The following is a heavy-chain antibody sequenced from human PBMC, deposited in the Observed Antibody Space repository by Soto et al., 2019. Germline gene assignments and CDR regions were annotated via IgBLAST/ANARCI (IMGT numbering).Heavy chain of an antibody. Sequence: EVQLVESGGGLVQPGGSLRLSCAASKVTINNYWMHWVRQAPGKGLVWVSRINVDGSSISYADSVKGRFTISRERATTRLSLQMTRLRAEDTAVYYCTRVAAPATFFDSWGQGTLVTVSS. V-gene: IGHV3-74*01. CDR1: KVTINNYW. D-gene: IGHD6-25*01. CDR2: INVDGSSI. CDR3: TRVAAPATFFDS. J-gene: IGHJ4*02.